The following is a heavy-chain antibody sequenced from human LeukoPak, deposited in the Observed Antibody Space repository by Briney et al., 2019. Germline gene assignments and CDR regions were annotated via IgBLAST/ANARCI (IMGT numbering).Heavy chain of an antibody. Sequence: GGSLRLSCAASGFSFSSYSMHWVRQAPGKGLEWVSSISGRSDGPYYADSVKGRFTTSRDNSKSTMYLQINNVRAEDAAVYYCAKDPLNYGGHYFDNWGQGTRVTVSS. D-gene: IGHD4-23*01. J-gene: IGHJ4*02. CDR1: GFSFSSYS. CDR2: ISGRSDGP. V-gene: IGHV3-23*01. CDR3: AKDPLNYGGHYFDN.